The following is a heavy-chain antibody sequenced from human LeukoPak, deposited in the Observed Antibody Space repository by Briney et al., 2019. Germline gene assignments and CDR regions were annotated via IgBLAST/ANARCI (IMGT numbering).Heavy chain of an antibody. D-gene: IGHD2-2*01. CDR3: ARFVVPARRIFDY. V-gene: IGHV3-21*01. CDR2: ISSSSSYI. Sequence: GGSLRLSCAASGFTFSSYSMKWVRQAPGKGLEWVSSISSSSSYIYYADSVNGRFTISRDNAKNSLYLQMNSLRAEDTDVYYCARFVVPARRIFDYWGQGTLVTVSS. CDR1: GFTFSSYS. J-gene: IGHJ4*02.